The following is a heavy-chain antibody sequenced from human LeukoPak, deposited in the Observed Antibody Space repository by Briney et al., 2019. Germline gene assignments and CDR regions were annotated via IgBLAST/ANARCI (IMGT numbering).Heavy chain of an antibody. Sequence: SETLSLTCAVYDESFSPHYWSWIRQPPGKGLEWIGEIIHSESTTYNPSLKSRVTISLDTSKKQFSLNLKSVTAADTAVYHCAREGGPYRPLDYSGQGTLVTVSS. J-gene: IGHJ4*02. CDR2: IIHSEST. CDR1: DESFSPHY. CDR3: AREGGPYRPLDY. V-gene: IGHV4-34*12.